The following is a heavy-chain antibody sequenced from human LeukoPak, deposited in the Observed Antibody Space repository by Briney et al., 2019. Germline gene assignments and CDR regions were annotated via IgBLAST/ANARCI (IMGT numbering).Heavy chain of an antibody. D-gene: IGHD2-2*01. Sequence: SETLSLTCTVSGASISRYYWSWIRQSPGMGLEWIAYMHYSGATNYNPSLKSRVTLSIDTSKSQFSLKVNSVTAADTAVYFCAGGGYCSRSNLFAPLFDDCVQGKLVTVSS. CDR2: MHYSGAT. V-gene: IGHV4-59*01. CDR3: AGGGYCSRSNLFAPLFDD. CDR1: GASISRYY. J-gene: IGHJ4*02.